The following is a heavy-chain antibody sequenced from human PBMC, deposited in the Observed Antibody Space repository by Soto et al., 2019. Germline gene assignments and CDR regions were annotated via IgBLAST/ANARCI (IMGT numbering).Heavy chain of an antibody. V-gene: IGHV3-21*01. D-gene: IGHD6-13*01. CDR1: GFTFSSYS. J-gene: IGHJ4*02. Sequence: AGGSLRLSCAASGFTFSSYSMNWVRQAPGKGLEWVSSISSSSSYIYYADSVKGRFTISRDNAKNSLYLQMNSLRAEDTAVYYCARDPAEKSAFDYWGQGTLVTVSS. CDR2: ISSSSSYI. CDR3: ARDPAEKSAFDY.